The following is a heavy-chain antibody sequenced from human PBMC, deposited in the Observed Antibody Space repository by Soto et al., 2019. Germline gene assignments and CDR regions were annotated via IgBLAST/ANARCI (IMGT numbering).Heavy chain of an antibody. CDR2: IYHSGST. V-gene: IGHV4-30-2*01. J-gene: IGHJ4*02. CDR3: ARGYGRNFDY. Sequence: SETLSLTCAVSGVSISSGGYSWSWIRQPPGKGLEWIGYIYHSGSTYYNPSLKSRVTISVDTSKNQFSLKLSSVTAADTAVYYCARGYGRNFDYWGQGTLVTVSS. CDR1: GVSISSGGYS. D-gene: IGHD5-18*01.